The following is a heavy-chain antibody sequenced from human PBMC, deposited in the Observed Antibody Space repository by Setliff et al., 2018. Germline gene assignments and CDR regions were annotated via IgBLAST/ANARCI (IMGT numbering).Heavy chain of an antibody. CDR1: GFTFRSYW. J-gene: IGHJ4*02. CDR3: ARGSGYYYSDY. D-gene: IGHD3-22*01. CDR2: IKKDGSIK. Sequence: PGGSLRLSCAASGFTFRSYWMSWVRQAPGKGLEWVANIKKDGSIKYYLDSVRGRFTISRDNAKNSLYLQMNSLRAEDTAVYYCARGSGYYYSDYWGQGTLVTVSS. V-gene: IGHV3-7*01.